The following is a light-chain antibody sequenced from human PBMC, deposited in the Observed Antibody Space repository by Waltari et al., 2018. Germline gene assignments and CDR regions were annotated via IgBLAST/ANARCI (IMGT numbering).Light chain of an antibody. CDR1: QGISGW. Sequence: DIQMTQSPSSVSASAGDRVTITCRASQGISGWLAWYQQKPGKAPNLLIYAASILQSGVPSRFSGSGSGTHFSLTISSLQPEDFATYHCQQAKSFPLTFGGGTKVEIK. J-gene: IGKJ4*01. CDR2: AAS. V-gene: IGKV1D-12*01. CDR3: QQAKSFPLT.